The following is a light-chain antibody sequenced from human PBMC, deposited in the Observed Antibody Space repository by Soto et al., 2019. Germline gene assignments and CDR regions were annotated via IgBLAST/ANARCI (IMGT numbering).Light chain of an antibody. Sequence: EIVLTQSPGTLSLSPGERATLSCRASQSVSSSYLAWYQQKPGQAPRLLIYGASSRATDIPDRFSGSGSGTDFTLTISRLEPEDFAMYYCQQYGSSSTFGGGTKVDI. V-gene: IGKV3-20*01. J-gene: IGKJ4*01. CDR3: QQYGSSST. CDR2: GAS. CDR1: QSVSSSY.